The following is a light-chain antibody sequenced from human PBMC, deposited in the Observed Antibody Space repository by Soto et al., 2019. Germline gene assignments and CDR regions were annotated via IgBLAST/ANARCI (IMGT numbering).Light chain of an antibody. Sequence: DIQMTQSPSTLCASVGDRVTITCRASQTISSWLAWYQQKPGKAPKLLIYDASGLESGVPSRFSGSGSGTEFTLTISSLQPDDFATYYCQQYYSFGTFGQGTKGDIK. CDR2: DAS. J-gene: IGKJ1*01. CDR1: QTISSW. CDR3: QQYYSFGT. V-gene: IGKV1-5*01.